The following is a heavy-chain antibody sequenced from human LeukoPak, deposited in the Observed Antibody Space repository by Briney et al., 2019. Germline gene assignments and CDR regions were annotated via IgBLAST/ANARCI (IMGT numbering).Heavy chain of an antibody. D-gene: IGHD2-2*01. Sequence: ASVKVSCKASGGTFSSYAISWVRQAPGQGLEWMGGIIPIFGTANYAQKFQGRVTITADESTSTAYVELSSLRSEDTAVYYCARSYCSSTSCYAFYYYYGMDVWGQGTTVTVSS. J-gene: IGHJ6*02. V-gene: IGHV1-69*13. CDR3: ARSYCSSTSCYAFYYYYGMDV. CDR1: GGTFSSYA. CDR2: IIPIFGTA.